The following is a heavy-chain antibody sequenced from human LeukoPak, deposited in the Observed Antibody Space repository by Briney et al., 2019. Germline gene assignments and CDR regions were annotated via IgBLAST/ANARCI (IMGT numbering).Heavy chain of an antibody. J-gene: IGHJ4*02. CDR2: IYHSGST. CDR1: GYSISSGYY. CDR3: ARDLPTYYYGSGSYYDY. Sequence: PSETLSLTCTVSGYSISSGYYWGWIRPPPGKGLEWIGTIYHSGSTYYNPSLKSRVTISVDTSKNQFSLRLSSVTAADTAVYYCARDLPTYYYGSGSYYDYWGQGTLVTVSS. D-gene: IGHD3-10*01. V-gene: IGHV4-38-2*02.